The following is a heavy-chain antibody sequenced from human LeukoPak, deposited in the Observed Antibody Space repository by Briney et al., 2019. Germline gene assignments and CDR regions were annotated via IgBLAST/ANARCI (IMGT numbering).Heavy chain of an antibody. V-gene: IGHV3-20*01. D-gene: IGHD2-2*01. CDR2: INWSGTSA. CDR1: GFTFDDYA. J-gene: IGHJ6*02. CDR3: ARGLADCSSSSCLPYGVDV. Sequence: PGGSLRLSCAASGFTFDDYAMIWVRQRPGRGLEWVSSINWSGTSADYADSVKARFTISRDNAKNSLYLQMNGLRGEDTAFYHCARGLADCSSSSCLPYGVDVWGQGTTVTVSS.